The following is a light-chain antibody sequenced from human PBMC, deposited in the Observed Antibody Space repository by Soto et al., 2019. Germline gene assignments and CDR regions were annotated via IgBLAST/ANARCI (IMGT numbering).Light chain of an antibody. V-gene: IGLV7-46*01. CDR1: TGDVTNGHW. J-gene: IGLJ2*01. CDR3: CSYAGSYTVV. CDR2: DTY. Sequence: QAVVTQEPSLTVSPGGTVTLTCGSSTGDVTNGHWPYWFQQKPGQAPRTLIFDTYKKHAWTPDRFSGSLLGGKAALTLSGAQPEDEADYYCCSYAGSYTVVFGGGTKLTVL.